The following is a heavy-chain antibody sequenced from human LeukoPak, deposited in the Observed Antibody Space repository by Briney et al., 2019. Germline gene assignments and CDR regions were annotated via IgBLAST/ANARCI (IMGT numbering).Heavy chain of an antibody. V-gene: IGHV4-59*01. CDR1: GGSISSYY. CDR3: ARAPYCSSTSCYDGPYYFDY. J-gene: IGHJ4*02. CDR2: IYYSGST. D-gene: IGHD2-2*01. Sequence: SETLSLTCTVSGGSISSYYWSWIRQPPGKGLEWIGYIYYSGSTNYNPSLKSRVTISVDTSKNQFSLKLSSVTAADTAVYYCARAPYCSSTSCYDGPYYFDYWGQGTLVTVSS.